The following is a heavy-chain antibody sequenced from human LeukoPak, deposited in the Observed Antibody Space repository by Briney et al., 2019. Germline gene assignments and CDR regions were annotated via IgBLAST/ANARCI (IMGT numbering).Heavy chain of an antibody. D-gene: IGHD4-23*01. V-gene: IGHV4-39*07. CDR2: IYYSGST. Sequence: SETLSLTCSVSGGSISRSSYYWGWIRQPPGKGLEWIGSIYYSGSTYYNPSLKSRVTISVDTSKNQFSLKLSSVTAADTAVHYCAREGFTRLPQEVTPEGGSFDYWGQGTLVTVSS. CDR1: GGSISRSSYY. CDR3: AREGFTRLPQEVTPEGGSFDY. J-gene: IGHJ4*02.